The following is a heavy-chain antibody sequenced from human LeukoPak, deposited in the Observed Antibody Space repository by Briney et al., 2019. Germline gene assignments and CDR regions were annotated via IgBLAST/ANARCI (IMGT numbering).Heavy chain of an antibody. CDR3: ARVVGARDLRFDY. Sequence: GGSLRLSCAASGFTFSSYWMHCVRQAPGKGLVWVSRINSDGSSTSYADSVKGRFTISRDNAKNTLYLQMNSLRAEDTAVYYCARVVGARDLRFDYWGQGTLVTVSS. CDR2: INSDGSST. D-gene: IGHD1-26*01. J-gene: IGHJ4*02. CDR1: GFTFSSYW. V-gene: IGHV3-74*01.